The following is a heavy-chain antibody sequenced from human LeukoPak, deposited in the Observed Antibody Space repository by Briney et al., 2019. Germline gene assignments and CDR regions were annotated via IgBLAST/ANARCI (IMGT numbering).Heavy chain of an antibody. Sequence: GRSLRLSCAASGFTFSSYAMHWVRQAPGKGLEWVAVISYDGSNKYYADSVKGRFTISRDNSKNTLYLQMNSLRAEDTAVYYCARDQGGSGSYYNSYWFDPWGQGTLVTVSS. CDR2: ISYDGSNK. J-gene: IGHJ5*02. D-gene: IGHD3-10*01. V-gene: IGHV3-30*04. CDR3: ARDQGGSGSYYNSYWFDP. CDR1: GFTFSSYA.